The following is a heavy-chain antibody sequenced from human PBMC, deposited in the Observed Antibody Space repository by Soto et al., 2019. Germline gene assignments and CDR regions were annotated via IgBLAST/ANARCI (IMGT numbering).Heavy chain of an antibody. CDR2: IKQDGSEI. Sequence: GGSLRLSCAASGFTFNNYWMSWVRQAPGKGLEWVANIKQDGSEIYYVDSVKGRFTISRDNSKNSLYLQMNSLRAEDTAVYYCARRLVDSWGQGTLVTVSS. V-gene: IGHV3-7*01. D-gene: IGHD3-22*01. J-gene: IGHJ4*02. CDR3: ARRLVDS. CDR1: GFTFNNYW.